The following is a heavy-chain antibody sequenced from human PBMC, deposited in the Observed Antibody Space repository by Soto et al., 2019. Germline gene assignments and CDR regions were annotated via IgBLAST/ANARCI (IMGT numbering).Heavy chain of an antibody. CDR2: ISGSGIST. V-gene: IGHV3-23*01. CDR3: VKPPVSTASYYYYDMGV. D-gene: IGHD4-4*01. CDR1: GFTFSTYP. Sequence: EAQLLESGGGLVQPGGSLRLSCAASGFTFSTYPMSWVGQAPGKGLEWVSGISGSGISTYYTDSVKARFNISRDNSKNTVVLQMNSLRDADTAVYYCVKPPVSTASYYYYDMGVWGQGTTVTVSS. J-gene: IGHJ6*02.